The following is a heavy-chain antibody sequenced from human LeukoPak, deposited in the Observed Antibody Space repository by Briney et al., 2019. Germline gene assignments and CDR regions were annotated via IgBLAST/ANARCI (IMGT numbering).Heavy chain of an antibody. Sequence: GGSLRLSCAASGFTFSSYEMHWVRQAPGKGLEWVSYISSSGTTIYYADSVRGRFTISRDNAKNSLYLQLNSLRAADKAVYYCARDPLYCSGGSCYSEGFDYWGQGTLVTVSS. V-gene: IGHV3-48*03. D-gene: IGHD2-15*01. CDR3: ARDPLYCSGGSCYSEGFDY. CDR1: GFTFSSYE. CDR2: ISSSGTTI. J-gene: IGHJ4*02.